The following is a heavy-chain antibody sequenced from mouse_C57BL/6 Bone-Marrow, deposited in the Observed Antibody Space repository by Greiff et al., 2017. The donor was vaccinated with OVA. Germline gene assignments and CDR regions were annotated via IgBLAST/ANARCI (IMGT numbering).Heavy chain of an antibody. V-gene: IGHV1-15*01. Sequence: QVQLQQSGAELVRPGASVTLSCTASGYTFTDYEMHWVKQTPVHGLEWIGAIDPETGGPAYNQKFKGKAILTADKSSGTAYMELRSLTSDDSAVYYCTRGYSNYYAMDYWGQGTSVTVSS. CDR1: GYTFTDYE. CDR3: TRGYSNYYAMDY. D-gene: IGHD2-5*01. J-gene: IGHJ4*01. CDR2: IDPETGGP.